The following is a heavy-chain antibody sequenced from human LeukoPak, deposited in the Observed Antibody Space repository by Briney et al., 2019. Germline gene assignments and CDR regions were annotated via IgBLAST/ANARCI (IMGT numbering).Heavy chain of an antibody. J-gene: IGHJ4*02. D-gene: IGHD6-19*01. V-gene: IGHV4-61*05. CDR3: ARGGSARGLIAVAGTRRYFDY. Sequence: SETLSLTCTVSGGSISSSSYYWSWIRQPPGKGLEWIGYIYYSGSTNYNPSLKSRVTISVDTSKNQFSLKLSSVTAADTAVYYCARGGSARGLIAVAGTRRYFDYWGQGTLVTVSS. CDR2: IYYSGST. CDR1: GGSISSSSYY.